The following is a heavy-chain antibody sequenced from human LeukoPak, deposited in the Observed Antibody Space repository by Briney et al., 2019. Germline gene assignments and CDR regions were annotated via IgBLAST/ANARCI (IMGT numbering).Heavy chain of an antibody. V-gene: IGHV4-34*01. CDR3: AREAGRGSWRAIIDY. Sequence: KTSETLSLTCAVYGGSFSGYYWSWIRQPPGKGLEWIGEINHSGSTNYNPSLKSRVTISVDTSKNQFSLKLSSVTAADTAVYYCAREAGRGSWRAIIDYWGQGTLVTVSS. CDR2: INHSGST. D-gene: IGHD1-26*01. CDR1: GGSFSGYY. J-gene: IGHJ4*02.